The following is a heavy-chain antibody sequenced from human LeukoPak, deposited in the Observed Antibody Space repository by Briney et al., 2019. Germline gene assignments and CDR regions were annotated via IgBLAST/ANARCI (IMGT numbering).Heavy chain of an antibody. J-gene: IGHJ4*02. D-gene: IGHD3-9*01. CDR2: ISYDGTNK. Sequence: GGSLRLSCEASGFTFSRAWMTWVRQAPGKGLEWVAVISYDGTNKYYADSVKGRFSISRDNSKNTLNLQMNSLRAEDTAVYYCASGNFDWTSPDYWGQGTLVTVSS. CDR1: GFTFSRAW. CDR3: ASGNFDWTSPDY. V-gene: IGHV3-30-3*01.